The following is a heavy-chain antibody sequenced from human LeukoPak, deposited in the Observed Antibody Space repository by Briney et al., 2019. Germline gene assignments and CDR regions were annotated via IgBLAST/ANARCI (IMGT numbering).Heavy chain of an antibody. CDR2: ISAYNGNT. CDR1: GYTFTSYG. D-gene: IGHD3-3*01. CDR3: ARGVDYDFWSGQPYYFDY. V-gene: IGHV1-18*01. J-gene: IGHJ4*02. Sequence: GASVKVSCKASGYTFTSYGISWVRQAPGQGLEWMGWISAYNGNTNYAQKLQGRVTMTTDTSTSTAYMELRSLRSDDTAVYYCARGVDYDFWSGQPYYFDYWGQGTLVTVSS.